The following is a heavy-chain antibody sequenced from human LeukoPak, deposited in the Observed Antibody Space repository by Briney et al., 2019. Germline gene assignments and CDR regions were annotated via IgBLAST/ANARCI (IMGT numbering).Heavy chain of an antibody. CDR3: ARGQAYSSSWYSDFDY. CDR2: ISSSGNTK. D-gene: IGHD6-13*01. CDR1: GFTFSSYE. J-gene: IGHJ4*02. Sequence: PGGSLRLSCAASGFTFSSYEMNWVRQAPGKGLEWVSYISSSGNTKYYADSVKGRFTMSRDNAKKSLYLQMNSLRAEDTAVYYCARGQAYSSSWYSDFDYWGQGTLVTVSS. V-gene: IGHV3-48*03.